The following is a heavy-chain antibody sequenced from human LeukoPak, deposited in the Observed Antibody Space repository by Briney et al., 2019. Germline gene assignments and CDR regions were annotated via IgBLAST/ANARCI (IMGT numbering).Heavy chain of an antibody. D-gene: IGHD3-22*01. CDR2: ISSSSTYI. Sequence: GGSLRPSCAASGFTFSSYTMNWVRQAPGKGLEWVSSISSSSTYIYYADSVKGRFTISRDNAKTSLYLQMNTLRAEDTAVYSCARVNTIHRHDDYWGQGTLVTVSS. CDR3: ARVNTIHRHDDY. V-gene: IGHV3-21*01. CDR1: GFTFSSYT. J-gene: IGHJ4*02.